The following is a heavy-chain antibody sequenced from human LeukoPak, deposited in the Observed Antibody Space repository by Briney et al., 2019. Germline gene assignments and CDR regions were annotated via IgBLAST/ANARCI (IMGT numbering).Heavy chain of an antibody. J-gene: IGHJ1*01. D-gene: IGHD3-22*01. CDR1: GGSISSGGYY. V-gene: IGHV4-31*03. CDR3: ASPRGDDSGGYYTWYFHH. Sequence: SETLSLTCTVSGGSISSGGYYWSWIRQHPGKGLEWIGYIYYSGSTYNNPSLKSRGTISVDTSKNQFSLKLSSVTAADTAVYYCASPRGDDSGGYYTWYFHHWGQGILVTVSS. CDR2: IYYSGST.